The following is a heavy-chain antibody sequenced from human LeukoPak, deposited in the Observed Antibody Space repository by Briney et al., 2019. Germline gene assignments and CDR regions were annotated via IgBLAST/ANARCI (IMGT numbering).Heavy chain of an antibody. CDR2: IYYSGST. J-gene: IGHJ5*02. CDR3: ARGAEYSSSWYCLDP. Sequence: SETLSLTCTVSGGSISSYYWSWLRQPPGKGLEWIGYIYYSGSTNYNPSLKSRVTISVDTSKNQFSLKLSSVTAADTAVYYCARGAEYSSSWYCLDPWGQGTLVTVSS. D-gene: IGHD6-13*01. CDR1: GGSISSYY. V-gene: IGHV4-59*01.